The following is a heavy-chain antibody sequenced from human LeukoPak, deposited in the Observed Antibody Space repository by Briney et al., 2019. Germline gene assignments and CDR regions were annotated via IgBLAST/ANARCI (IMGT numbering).Heavy chain of an antibody. D-gene: IGHD4-17*01. CDR1: GGSISRYY. CDR2: IYTSGST. V-gene: IGHV4-4*07. CDR3: ARDGDYVSWYFDL. J-gene: IGHJ2*01. Sequence: PSETLSLTCTVSGGSISRYYCSWIRQPAGKGLEWIGRIYTSGSTNYNPSLKSRVTMSVDTSKNQFSLKLSSVTAADTAVYYCARDGDYVSWYFDLWGRGTLVTVSS.